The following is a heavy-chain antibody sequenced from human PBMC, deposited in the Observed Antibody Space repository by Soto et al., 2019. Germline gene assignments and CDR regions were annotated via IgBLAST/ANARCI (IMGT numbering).Heavy chain of an antibody. CDR3: TTSGRRWPDAFDI. Sequence: QVQLQQWGAGLLKPSETLSLTCAVYGGSFNSYFWNWVRQPPGKGLEWIGEVTPSGGSNYNPSLKSRVTISKDTSKNQSSLKVTSVTAADTAVYYCTTSGRRWPDAFDIWAQGAMVTVSP. D-gene: IGHD2-15*01. V-gene: IGHV4-34*01. CDR1: GGSFNSYF. CDR2: VTPSGGS. J-gene: IGHJ3*02.